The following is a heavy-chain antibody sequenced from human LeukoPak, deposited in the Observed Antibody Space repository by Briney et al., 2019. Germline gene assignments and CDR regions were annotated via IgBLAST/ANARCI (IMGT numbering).Heavy chain of an antibody. CDR2: IKSKSDGGTP. Sequence: GGSLRLSCAASGFTFNNAWMNWVRQAPGKGLEWVGHIKSKSDGGTPAHAAPVKGRFTISRDDSKNTLYLQMNSLKTEDTAMYFCTTGPFDYWSQGALVTVSS. CDR3: TTGPFDY. J-gene: IGHJ4*02. V-gene: IGHV3-15*07. CDR1: GFTFNNAW.